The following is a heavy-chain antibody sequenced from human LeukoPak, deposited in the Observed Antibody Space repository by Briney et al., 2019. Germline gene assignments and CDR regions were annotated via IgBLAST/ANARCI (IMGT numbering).Heavy chain of an antibody. J-gene: IGHJ3*02. CDR1: GFTFTTET. V-gene: IGHV3-21*01. CDR2: ISRSGTYI. CDR3: VTWPQSLDAFDI. Sequence: GGPLRLSRAASGFTFTTETMPWLRPAPGKGPEWVSSISRSGTYIYYADSVKGRFTISRDNAKNSLFLQMNNLRREDTALYYCVTWPQSLDAFDIWGQGTMVTVSS. D-gene: IGHD5-24*01.